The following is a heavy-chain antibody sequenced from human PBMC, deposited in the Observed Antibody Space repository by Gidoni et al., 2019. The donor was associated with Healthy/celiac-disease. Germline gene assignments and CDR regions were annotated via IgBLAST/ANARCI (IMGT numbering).Heavy chain of an antibody. Sequence: QVQLQESGPGLVKPSATLSLTCTVSGGTISSYYWSWIRQPPGKGLEWIGYIYYSGGTNYTPSLKSRVTISVDTSKNQFSLKLSSVTAADTAVYYCARGGRFLEWYRWGVFDPWGQGTLVTVSS. V-gene: IGHV4-59*01. CDR1: GGTISSYY. CDR3: ARGGRFLEWYRWGVFDP. D-gene: IGHD3-3*01. CDR2: IYYSGGT. J-gene: IGHJ5*02.